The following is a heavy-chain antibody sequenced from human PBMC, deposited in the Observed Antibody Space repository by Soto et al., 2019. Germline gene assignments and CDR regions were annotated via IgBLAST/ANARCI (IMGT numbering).Heavy chain of an antibody. D-gene: IGHD5-12*01. CDR1: GGTFSSYA. V-gene: IGHV1-69*05. J-gene: IGHJ4*02. CDR3: ARLADSGYDPIDY. CDR2: IIPIFGTA. Sequence: ASVKVSCKASGGTFSSYAISWVRQAPGQGLEWMGGIIPIFGTANYAQKFQGRVTITTDESTSTAYMELSSLRSEDTAVYYCARLADSGYDPIDYWGQGTLVTVSS.